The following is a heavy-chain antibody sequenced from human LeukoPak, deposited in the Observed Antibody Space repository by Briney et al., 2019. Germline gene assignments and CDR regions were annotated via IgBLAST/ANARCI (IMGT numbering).Heavy chain of an antibody. D-gene: IGHD5-18*01. Sequence: SVKVSCKASGFTFTSSAMQWVRQARGQRLEWIGWIVVGSGNTNYAQKFQERVTITRDMSTSTAYMGLSSLRSEDTAVYYCAAVSLGGYSYGSDAFDIWGQGTMVTVSS. CDR1: GFTFTSSA. CDR2: IVVGSGNT. V-gene: IGHV1-58*02. CDR3: AAVSLGGYSYGSDAFDI. J-gene: IGHJ3*02.